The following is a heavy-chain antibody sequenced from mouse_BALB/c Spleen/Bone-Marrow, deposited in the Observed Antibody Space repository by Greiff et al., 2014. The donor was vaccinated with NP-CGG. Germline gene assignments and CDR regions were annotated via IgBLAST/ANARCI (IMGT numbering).Heavy chain of an antibody. Sequence: EVMLVESGGGLVQPGGSLRLSCATSGFTFTDYYMSWVRQPPGKTLEWLGFICTKANGYTTEYSASVKGRFTISRDNSQCILYLQMNTLRAEDSATYYCAREGVYYGNPYWYFDVWGAGTTVTVSS. D-gene: IGHD2-1*01. J-gene: IGHJ1*01. CDR2: ICTKANGYTT. CDR3: AREGVYYGNPYWYFDV. V-gene: IGHV7-3*02. CDR1: GFTFTDYY.